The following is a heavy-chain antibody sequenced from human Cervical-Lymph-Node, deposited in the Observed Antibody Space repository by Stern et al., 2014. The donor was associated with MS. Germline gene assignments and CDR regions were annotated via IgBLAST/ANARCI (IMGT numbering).Heavy chain of an antibody. J-gene: IGHJ4*02. CDR3: ARGGRGVGLEY. CDR1: GFTFSTFA. CDR2: VSYDGAQR. Sequence: QVQLVESGGGVVQPGRSLSLSCVASGFTFSTFAMHWVRQAPGKGLEWVAFVSYDGAQRNSTDAVKARFTISGDNSKNTLYLHMNSLRDEDTAVYFCARGGRGVGLEYWGQGALVTVSS. D-gene: IGHD3-10*01. V-gene: IGHV3-30-3*01.